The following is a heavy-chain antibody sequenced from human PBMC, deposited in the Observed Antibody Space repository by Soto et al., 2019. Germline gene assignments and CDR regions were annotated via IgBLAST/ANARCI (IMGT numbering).Heavy chain of an antibody. D-gene: IGHD5-12*01. CDR3: ARVSLASGYDYYYYYGMDV. CDR2: MNPNSGNT. CDR1: GYTFTSYD. J-gene: IGHJ6*02. Sequence: ASVKVSCXASGYTFTSYDINWVRQATGQGLEWMGWMNPNSGNTGYAQKFQGRVTMTRNTSISTAYMELSSLRSEDTAVYYCARVSLASGYDYYYYYGMDVWGQGTTVTVSS. V-gene: IGHV1-8*01.